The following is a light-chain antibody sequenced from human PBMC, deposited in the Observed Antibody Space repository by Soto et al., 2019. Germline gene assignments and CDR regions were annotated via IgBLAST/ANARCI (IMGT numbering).Light chain of an antibody. J-gene: IGLJ2*01. V-gene: IGLV2-14*01. CDR3: SSYTSSSTPVV. Sequence: QSALTQPASVSGSPGQSITISCTGTSSDVGGYNYVSWYQQHPGKAPKLMIYDVSNRPSGVSNRFSGSKSGNTASLTISGPQAGDEADYYCSSYTSSSTPVVFGGGPKVTVL. CDR1: SSDVGGYNY. CDR2: DVS.